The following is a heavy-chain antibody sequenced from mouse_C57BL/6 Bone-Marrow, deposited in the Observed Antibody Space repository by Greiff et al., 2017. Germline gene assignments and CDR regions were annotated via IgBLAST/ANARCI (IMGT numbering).Heavy chain of an antibody. V-gene: IGHV1-69*01. CDR1: GYTFTSYW. J-gene: IGHJ3*01. CDR3: ARDGNYVRFFAY. D-gene: IGHD2-1*01. Sequence: QVQLQQPGAELVMPGASVKLSCKASGYTFTSYWLHWVKQRPGQGLEWIGEIYPSDSYTNYNQKFKGKSTLTVDKSSSTAYMQLSSLTSEDSAVYYCARDGNYVRFFAYWGQGTLVTVSA. CDR2: IYPSDSYT.